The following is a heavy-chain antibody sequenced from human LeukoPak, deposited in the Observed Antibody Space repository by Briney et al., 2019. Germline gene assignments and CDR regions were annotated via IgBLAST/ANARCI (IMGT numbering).Heavy chain of an antibody. Sequence: SVKVSCKASGGTFSSYAISWVRQAPGQGLEWMGGIIPIFGTANYAQKFQGRVTITTDESTSTAYMELSSLRSEDTAVYYCARANGYSGYDSNFDYWGQGTLATVSS. CDR3: ARANGYSGYDSNFDY. CDR2: IIPIFGTA. J-gene: IGHJ4*02. CDR1: GGTFSSYA. V-gene: IGHV1-69*05. D-gene: IGHD5-12*01.